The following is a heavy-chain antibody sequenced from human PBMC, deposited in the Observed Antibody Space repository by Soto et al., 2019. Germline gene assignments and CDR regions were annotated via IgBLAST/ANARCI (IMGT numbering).Heavy chain of an antibody. D-gene: IGHD3-10*01. J-gene: IGHJ6*02. CDR3: AKDAITMVRGVISYSGMDV. V-gene: IGHV3-9*01. Sequence: EVQLVESGGGLVQPGRSLRLSCAASGFTFDDYAMHWVRQAPGKGLEWVSGISWNSGSIGYAASVKGRFTISRDNAKNSLFLQMNSLTAQDTALYYCAKDAITMVRGVISYSGMDVWGQGTTVTVSS. CDR1: GFTFDDYA. CDR2: ISWNSGSI.